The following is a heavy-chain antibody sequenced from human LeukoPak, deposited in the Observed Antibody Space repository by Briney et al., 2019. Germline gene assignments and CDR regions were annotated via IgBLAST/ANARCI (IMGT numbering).Heavy chain of an antibody. Sequence: GGSLRLSCAASGSTLSSHSMNWVRQAPGKGLEWVSSISSSSSYIYYADSVKGRFTISRDNAKNSLYLQMNSLRAEDTAVYYCARAAENYGGRFDSWGQGTLVTVSS. J-gene: IGHJ4*02. V-gene: IGHV3-21*01. CDR1: GSTLSSHS. CDR2: ISSSSSYI. CDR3: ARAAENYGGRFDS. D-gene: IGHD3-16*01.